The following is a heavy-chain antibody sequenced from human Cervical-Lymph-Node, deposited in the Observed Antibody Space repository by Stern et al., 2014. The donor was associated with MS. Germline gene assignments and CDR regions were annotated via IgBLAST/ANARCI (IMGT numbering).Heavy chain of an antibody. J-gene: IGHJ3*02. CDR3: AHSQSALVPDDAFDI. CDR2: IYWDDDK. V-gene: IGHV2-5*02. CDR1: GFSLSTSGVG. Sequence: ESGPTLVKPTQTLTLTCTFSGFSLSTSGVGVGWIRQPPGKALEWLGLIYWDDDKRYSPSLKSRLTITKDTSKNQVVLTMTSMDPVDTATYYCAHSQSALVPDDAFDIWGQGTMVTVSS. D-gene: IGHD3-16*02.